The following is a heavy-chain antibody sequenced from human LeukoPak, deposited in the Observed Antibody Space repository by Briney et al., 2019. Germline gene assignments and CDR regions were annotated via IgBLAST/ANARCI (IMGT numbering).Heavy chain of an antibody. J-gene: IGHJ4*02. CDR3: AKRPRGNYLDPFDY. CDR1: GFTFNSFG. D-gene: IGHD3-10*01. Sequence: GGSLRLSCAASGFTFNSFGMHWVRQAPGKGLEWVAVISYDGSNKYFADSVKGRFTISRDNSKNTLYLQMNSLRAEDTAVYYCAKRPRGNYLDPFDYWGQGTLVTVSS. CDR2: ISYDGSNK. V-gene: IGHV3-30*18.